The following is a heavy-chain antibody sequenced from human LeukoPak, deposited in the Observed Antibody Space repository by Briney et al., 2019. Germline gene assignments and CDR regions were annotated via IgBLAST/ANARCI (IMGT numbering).Heavy chain of an antibody. CDR2: IYYSGST. Sequence: SETLSLTCTVSGGSISSHYWSWIRQPPGEGLEWIGYIYYSGSTNYNPSLKSRVTISVDTSKNQFSLKLSSVTAADTAVYYCARGGSSWPYFDYWGQGTLVTVSS. J-gene: IGHJ4*02. D-gene: IGHD6-13*01. V-gene: IGHV4-59*11. CDR1: GGSISSHY. CDR3: ARGGSSWPYFDY.